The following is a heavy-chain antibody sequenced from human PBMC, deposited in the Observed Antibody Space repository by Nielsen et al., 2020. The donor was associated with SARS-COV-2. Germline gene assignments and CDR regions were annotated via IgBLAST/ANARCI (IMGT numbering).Heavy chain of an antibody. J-gene: IGHJ6*02. D-gene: IGHD6-19*01. Sequence: ASVKVSCKASGYTFTSYYMHWVRQAPGQGLEWMGIINPSGGSTSYAQKFQGRVTMTRDTSTSTVYMELSSLRSEDTAVYYCARDPAMYSSGWIGYYYYGMDVWGQGTTVTVSS. V-gene: IGHV1-46*01. CDR2: INPSGGST. CDR1: GYTFTSYY. CDR3: ARDPAMYSSGWIGYYYYGMDV.